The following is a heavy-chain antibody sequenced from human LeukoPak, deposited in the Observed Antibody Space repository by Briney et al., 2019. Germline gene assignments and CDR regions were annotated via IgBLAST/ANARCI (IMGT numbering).Heavy chain of an antibody. J-gene: IGHJ5*02. CDR3: AREVEVDCSSTSCYLGFDP. V-gene: IGHV4-31*03. Sequence: KPSETLPLTCTVSGGSISSGGYYWSWIRQHPGKGLEWIGYIYYSGSTYYNPSLKSRVTISVDTSKNQFSLKLSSVTAADTAVYYCAREVEVDCSSTSCYLGFDPRGQGTLVTVSS. CDR1: GGSISSGGYY. CDR2: IYYSGST. D-gene: IGHD2-2*01.